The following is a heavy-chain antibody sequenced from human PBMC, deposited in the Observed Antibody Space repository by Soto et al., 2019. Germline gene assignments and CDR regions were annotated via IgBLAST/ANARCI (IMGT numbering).Heavy chain of an antibody. CDR3: ARRKGYSSGWSRGSSGVDY. CDR2: IKQDGSEK. Sequence: GGSLRLSCAASGFTFSSYWMSWVRQAPGKGLEWVANIKQDGSEKYYVDSVKGRFTISRDNAKNSLYLQMNSLRAEDTAVYYCARRKGYSSGWSRGSSGVDYWGQGTLVTVSS. D-gene: IGHD6-19*01. J-gene: IGHJ4*02. CDR1: GFTFSSYW. V-gene: IGHV3-7*05.